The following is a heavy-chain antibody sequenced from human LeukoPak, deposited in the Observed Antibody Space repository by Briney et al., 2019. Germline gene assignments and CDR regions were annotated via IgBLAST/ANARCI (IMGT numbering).Heavy chain of an antibody. J-gene: IGHJ3*02. CDR3: ARHLRHEFDAFDI. V-gene: IGHV4-59*08. CDR1: GCSISSYY. CDR2: IYYSGST. Sequence: PSETLSLTCTVSGCSISSYYWSWIRQPPGKGLEGIGYIYYSGSTNYNPSLKRRVTISVDTSKNQFSLKLSSVTAADTAVYYCARHLRHEFDAFDIWGQGTMVTVSS. D-gene: IGHD3-10*01.